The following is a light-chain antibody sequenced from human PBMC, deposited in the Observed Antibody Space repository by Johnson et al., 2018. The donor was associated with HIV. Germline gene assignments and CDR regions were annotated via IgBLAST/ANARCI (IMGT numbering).Light chain of an antibody. J-gene: IGLJ1*01. Sequence: QSVLTQPPSVSAAPGQKVTISCSGSSSNIGNNYVSWYRQLPGTAPQLLIFENNKRPSGIPDRFSGSKSGTSATLGITGLQPGDEADYYCGTWDSSLGTYVFGTGTKVTVL. CDR3: GTWDSSLGTYV. V-gene: IGLV1-51*02. CDR2: ENN. CDR1: SSNIGNNY.